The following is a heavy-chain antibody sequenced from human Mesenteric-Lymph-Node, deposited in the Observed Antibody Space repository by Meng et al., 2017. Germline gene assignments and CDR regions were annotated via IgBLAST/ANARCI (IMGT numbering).Heavy chain of an antibody. CDR3: GRDQGRQLINH. V-gene: IGHV4-4*02. CDR2: VYHRGDT. CDR1: GGSISSDIW. J-gene: IGHJ4*02. Sequence: QGQLPGSGPGLVKPSGTLSLTCTVSGGSISSDIWWSWVRQPPGKGLEWIGEVYHRGDTNYNPSLKSRVVISVDRSKNQFSLNLSSVTAADTAVYYCGRDQGRQLINHWGQGTLVTVSS. D-gene: IGHD1-1*01.